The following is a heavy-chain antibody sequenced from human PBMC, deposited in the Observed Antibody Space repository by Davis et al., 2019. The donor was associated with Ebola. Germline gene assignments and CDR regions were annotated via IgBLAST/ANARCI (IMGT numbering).Heavy chain of an antibody. CDR1: GGSFSGYY. J-gene: IGHJ6*02. Sequence: PSETLSLTCAVYGGSFSGYYWSWIRQPPGKGLEWIGEINHSGSTNYNPSLKSRVTISVDTSKNQFSLKLSSVTAADTAVYYCAREDGSYDNYYGMDVWGQGTTVTVSS. CDR3: AREDGSYDNYYGMDV. V-gene: IGHV4-34*01. D-gene: IGHD1-26*01. CDR2: INHSGST.